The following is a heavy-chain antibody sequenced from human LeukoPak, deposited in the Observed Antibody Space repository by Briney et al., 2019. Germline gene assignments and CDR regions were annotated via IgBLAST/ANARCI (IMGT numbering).Heavy chain of an antibody. V-gene: IGHV4-38-2*02. D-gene: IGHD2-2*01. CDR1: GYSISSGYY. Sequence: SETLSLTCTVSGYSISSGYYWGWIRQPPGKGLEWIGSIYHSGSTYYNPSLKSRVTISVDTSKNQFSLKLSSVTAADTAVYYCARLVPAAWWFDPWGQGTLVTVSS. CDR3: ARLVPAAWWFDP. CDR2: IYHSGST. J-gene: IGHJ5*02.